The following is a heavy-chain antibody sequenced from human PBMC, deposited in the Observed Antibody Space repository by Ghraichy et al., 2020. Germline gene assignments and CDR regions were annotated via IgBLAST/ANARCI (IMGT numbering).Heavy chain of an antibody. V-gene: IGHV4-34*01. CDR1: GGSFSGYY. CDR2: INHSGST. CDR3: ARVWETLSSSWYWYFDL. Sequence: SETLSLTCAVYGGSFSGYYWSWIRQPPGKGPEWIGEINHSGSTNYNPSLKSRVTISVDTSKNQFSLKLSFVTAADTAVYYCARVWETLSSSWYWYFDLWGRGTLVTVSS. D-gene: IGHD6-13*01. J-gene: IGHJ2*01.